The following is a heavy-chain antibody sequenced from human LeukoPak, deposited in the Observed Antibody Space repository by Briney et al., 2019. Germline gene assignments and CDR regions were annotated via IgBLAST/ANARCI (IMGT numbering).Heavy chain of an antibody. Sequence: RSLRLSCAASGFTFSYYGMQWVRQAPGKGLEGVTDIWDDGSNEDYADPVKGRFTIFRDNRRNTLYLQMNSLRAEDTAVYSCARDHSGTQDYWGQGTLVTVSS. D-gene: IGHD1-1*01. CDR3: ARDHSGTQDY. J-gene: IGHJ4*02. V-gene: IGHV3-33*01. CDR1: GFTFSYYG. CDR2: IWDDGSNE.